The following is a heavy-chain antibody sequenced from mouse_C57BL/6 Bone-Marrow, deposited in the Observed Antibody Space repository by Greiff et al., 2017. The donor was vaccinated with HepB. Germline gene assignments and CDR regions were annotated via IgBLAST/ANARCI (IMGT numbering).Heavy chain of an antibody. V-gene: IGHV3-6*01. Sequence: ESGPGLVKPSQSLSLTCSVTGYSITSGYYWNWIRQFPGNKLEWMGYISYDGSNNYNPSLKNRISITRDTSKNQFFLKLNSVTTEDTATYYCARTYDYDEGDYWGQGTSVTVSS. J-gene: IGHJ4*01. D-gene: IGHD2-4*01. CDR1: GYSITSGYY. CDR2: ISYDGSN. CDR3: ARTYDYDEGDY.